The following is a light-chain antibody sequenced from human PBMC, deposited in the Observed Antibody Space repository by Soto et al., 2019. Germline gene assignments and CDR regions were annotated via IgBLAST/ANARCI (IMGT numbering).Light chain of an antibody. CDR1: SSDVGSHDL. V-gene: IGLV2-14*02. CDR2: DVS. CDR3: SSFTSTTTYV. J-gene: IGLJ1*01. Sequence: QSALTQPASVSGSPGQSIAISCTGTSSDVGSHDLVSWYQQQSGKVPKLIIYDVSSRPSGVSNRFSGSKSGNTASLTISGLQAEDEDDYYCSSFTSTTTYVFGTGTKLTVL.